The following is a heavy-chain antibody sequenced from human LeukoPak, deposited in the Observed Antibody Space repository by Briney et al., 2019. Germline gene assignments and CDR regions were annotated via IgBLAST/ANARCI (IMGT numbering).Heavy chain of an antibody. V-gene: IGHV4-30-4*07. CDR1: GGSISSGGYS. Sequence: PSETLSLTCAVSGGSISSGGYSYNWIRQPPGKGLEWIGYIYNSGSTSYNPSLKSRVTMSVDTSKNQFSLRLSFVTAADTAVYYCARGWGPAYCGGDCHRHFDYWGQGARVTVSS. CDR2: IYNSGST. J-gene: IGHJ4*02. CDR3: ARGWGPAYCGGDCHRHFDY. D-gene: IGHD2-21*02.